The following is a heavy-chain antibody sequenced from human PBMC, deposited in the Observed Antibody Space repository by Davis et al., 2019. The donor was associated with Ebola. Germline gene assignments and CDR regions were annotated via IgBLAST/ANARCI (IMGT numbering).Heavy chain of an antibody. CDR1: GGTFSSYA. Sequence: SVKVSCKASGGTFSSYAISWVRQAPGQGLEWMGGIIPIFGTANYAQKFQGRVTITADESTSTAYMELSSLRSEDTAVYYCARAGLYYYDSRDTYYYYGMDVWGQGTTVTVSS. CDR2: IIPIFGTA. J-gene: IGHJ6*02. V-gene: IGHV1-69*13. D-gene: IGHD3-22*01. CDR3: ARAGLYYYDSRDTYYYYGMDV.